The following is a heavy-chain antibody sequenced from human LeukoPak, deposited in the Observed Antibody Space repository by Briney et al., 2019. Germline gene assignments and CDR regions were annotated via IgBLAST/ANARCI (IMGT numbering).Heavy chain of an antibody. Sequence: ASVKVSCKASGGTFSSYAISWVRQAPGQGLEWMGGIIHIFGTANYAQKFQGRVTITTDESTSTAYMELSSLRSEDTAVYYCGRGQELLPLPDWFAPWGQEPLVTVSS. D-gene: IGHD2-15*01. CDR1: GGTFSSYA. J-gene: IGHJ5*02. CDR2: IIHIFGTA. CDR3: GRGQELLPLPDWFAP. V-gene: IGHV1-69*05.